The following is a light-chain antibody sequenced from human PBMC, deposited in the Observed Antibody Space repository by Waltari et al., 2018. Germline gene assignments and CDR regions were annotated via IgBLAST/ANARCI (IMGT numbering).Light chain of an antibody. Sequence: SYVLTQPPSVSVAPGKTATITCGGNNIGGKSVHWYQQKPGQAPVLVIAYDTDPPSGIPERFSGSNSGNTATLTITRAEAGDEADYYCQVWDSSSDQGVFGPGTKVTVL. CDR2: YDT. V-gene: IGLV3-21*04. J-gene: IGLJ1*01. CDR1: NIGGKS. CDR3: QVWDSSSDQGV.